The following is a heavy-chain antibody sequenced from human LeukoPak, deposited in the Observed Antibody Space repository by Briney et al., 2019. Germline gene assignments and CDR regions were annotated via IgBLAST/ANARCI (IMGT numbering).Heavy chain of an antibody. Sequence: GGSLRLSCAASGFTFSSYWMNWVRQAPGQGLVWVSRINSDGSSTTYADSVKGRFTISRDNAKNTLYLQMNSLRAEDTAVYYCARDPDYGGYSDYWGQGTLVTVSS. D-gene: IGHD4-23*01. V-gene: IGHV3-74*01. J-gene: IGHJ4*02. CDR3: ARDPDYGGYSDY. CDR2: INSDGSST. CDR1: GFTFSSYW.